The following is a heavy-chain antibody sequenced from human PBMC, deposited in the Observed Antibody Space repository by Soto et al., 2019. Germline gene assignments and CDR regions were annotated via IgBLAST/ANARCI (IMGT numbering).Heavy chain of an antibody. CDR3: ARERVLSEVPAARPFYYYYGMDV. V-gene: IGHV3-30-3*01. Sequence: PGGSLRLSCAASGFTFSSYAMHWVRQAPGKGLEWVAVISYDGSNKYYADSVKGRFTISRDNSKNTLYLQMNSLRAGDTAVYYCARERVLSEVPAARPFYYYYGMDVWGQGTTATVSS. CDR2: ISYDGSNK. CDR1: GFTFSSYA. D-gene: IGHD2-2*01. J-gene: IGHJ6*02.